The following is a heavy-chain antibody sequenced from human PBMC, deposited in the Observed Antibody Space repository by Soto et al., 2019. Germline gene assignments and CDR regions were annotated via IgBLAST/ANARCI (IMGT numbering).Heavy chain of an antibody. CDR3: ACWGHIVPVAPSDFDR. V-gene: IGHV3-74*01. D-gene: IGHD2-8*02. CDR2: ISPDGSDV. CDR1: GFPFTNYL. Sequence: GGSLRLSCAASGFPFTNYLVNWVRQTPGKGLMWVSRISPDGSDVGYADSVEGRFTVSRDNAKNTLYLQMHSLRAEDTAMYYCACWGHIVPVAPSDFDRWGQATPVTVSS. J-gene: IGHJ4*02.